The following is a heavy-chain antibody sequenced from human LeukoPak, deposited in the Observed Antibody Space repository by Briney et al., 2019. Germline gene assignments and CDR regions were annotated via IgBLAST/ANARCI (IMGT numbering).Heavy chain of an antibody. J-gene: IGHJ4*02. CDR3: TTAVWSPYGSGNYYFDY. Sequence: GGSLRLSCAASGFTFSNAWMSWVRLAPGKGLEWVGRIKSKTDGGTTDYAAPVKGRFTISRDDSKNTLYLQMNSLKTEDTAVYYCTTAVWSPYGSGNYYFDYWGQGTLVTVSS. V-gene: IGHV3-15*01. D-gene: IGHD3-10*01. CDR1: GFTFSNAW. CDR2: IKSKTDGGTT.